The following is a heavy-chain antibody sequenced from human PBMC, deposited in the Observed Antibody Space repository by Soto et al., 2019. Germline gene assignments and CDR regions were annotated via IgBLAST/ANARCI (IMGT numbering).Heavy chain of an antibody. J-gene: IGHJ4*02. CDR2: ISYDGSNK. CDR3: AKDAISGYDRQGGDY. V-gene: IGHV3-30*18. CDR1: GFTFSSYG. Sequence: GGSLRLSCAASGFTFSSYGMHWVRQAPGKGLEWVAVISYDGSNKYYADSVKGRFTISRDNSKNTLYLQMNSLRAEDTAVYYCAKDAISGYDRQGGDYWGQGTLVTVSS. D-gene: IGHD5-12*01.